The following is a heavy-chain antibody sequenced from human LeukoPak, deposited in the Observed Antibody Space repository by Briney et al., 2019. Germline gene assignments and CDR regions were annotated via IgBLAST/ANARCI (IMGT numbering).Heavy chain of an antibody. Sequence: PGGSLRLSCAASGFTFSSYSMNWVRQAPGKGLEWVSSISSSGTTIYYADSVKGRFTISRDNAKNSLYLQMNSLRADDTAFYYCARHTRQWERALGYYFYMDVWGKGTTVTISS. D-gene: IGHD1-26*01. CDR3: ARHTRQWERALGYYFYMDV. CDR1: GFTFSSYS. V-gene: IGHV3-48*04. CDR2: ISSSGTTI. J-gene: IGHJ6*03.